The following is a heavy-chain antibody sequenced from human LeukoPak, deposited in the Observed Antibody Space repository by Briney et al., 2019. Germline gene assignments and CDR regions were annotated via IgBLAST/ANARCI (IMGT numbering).Heavy chain of an antibody. CDR2: VHHSGTA. V-gene: IGHV4-59*01. J-gene: IGHJ3*02. CDR1: NGSISNYF. D-gene: IGHD3-22*01. CDR3: ASLGGYYESSSYSQLDAFDI. Sequence: SETLSLTCTVSNGSISNYFWSWIRQPPGKGLEWIGYVHHSGTANYNPSLMSRVNISIDTSEHRLSLKLSSVTAADTALYYCASLGGYYESSSYSQLDAFDIRGQGTMVTVSS.